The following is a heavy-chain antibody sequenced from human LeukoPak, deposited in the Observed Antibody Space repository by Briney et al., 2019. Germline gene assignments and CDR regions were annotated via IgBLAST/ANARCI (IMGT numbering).Heavy chain of an antibody. CDR3: ARGWLVGHYFDN. CDR1: GGSVSSGSYY. J-gene: IGHJ4*02. Sequence: SETLSLTCTVSGGSVSSGSYYWSWIRQPPGKGLEWIGYIYYTGSTNCNPSLKSRVSTSVDTSKNQFSLKLSSVTAADTAVYYCARGWLVGHYFDNWGQGTLVTVSS. CDR2: IYYTGST. D-gene: IGHD5-24*01. V-gene: IGHV4-61*01.